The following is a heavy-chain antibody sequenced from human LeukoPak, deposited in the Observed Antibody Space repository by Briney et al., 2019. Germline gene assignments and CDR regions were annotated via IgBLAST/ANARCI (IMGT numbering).Heavy chain of an antibody. Sequence: SETLSLTCTVSGGPISYYYWSWIRQSPGKGLGWIGYIYYNGSTNYNPSLKSRVTISVDMSKNQFSLKVTSVTAADTAIYYCARKGGHFDYWGQGTLVTVSS. CDR2: IYYNGST. V-gene: IGHV4-59*01. CDR3: ARKGGHFDY. D-gene: IGHD2-15*01. CDR1: GGPISYYY. J-gene: IGHJ4*02.